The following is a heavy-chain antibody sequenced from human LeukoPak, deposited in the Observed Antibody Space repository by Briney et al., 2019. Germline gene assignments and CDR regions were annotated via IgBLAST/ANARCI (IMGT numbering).Heavy chain of an antibody. J-gene: IGHJ5*02. Sequence: PSETLSLTCTVSGGSISSYYWSWIRQPPGKGLEWIGYIYYSGSTNYNPSLKSRVTISVDTSKNQFSLKLSSVTAADAAVYYCARDLGYSGFDWAPWGKGTLVTVSS. CDR2: IYYSGST. CDR1: GGSISSYY. CDR3: ARDLGYSGFDWAP. D-gene: IGHD5-12*01. V-gene: IGHV4-59*12.